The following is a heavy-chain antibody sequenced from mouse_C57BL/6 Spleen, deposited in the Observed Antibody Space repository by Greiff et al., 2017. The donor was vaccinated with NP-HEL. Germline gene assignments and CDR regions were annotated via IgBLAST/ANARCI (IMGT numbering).Heavy chain of an antibody. CDR3: ARGWDYGYDGCYFDY. CDR1: GYTFTDYY. V-gene: IGHV1-26*01. CDR2: INPNNGDT. J-gene: IGHJ2*01. Sequence: EVQLQQSGPELVKPGASVKISCKASGYTFTDYYMNWVKQSHGKSLEWIGEINPNNGDTSYNQKFKGKATLTVDKSSSTAYMELRSLTSEDSSVYSCARGWDYGYDGCYFDYWGQGTTLTVSS. D-gene: IGHD2-2*01.